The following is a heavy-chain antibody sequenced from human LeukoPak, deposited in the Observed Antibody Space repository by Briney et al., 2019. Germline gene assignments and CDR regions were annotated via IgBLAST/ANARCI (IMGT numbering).Heavy chain of an antibody. CDR2: ISGSGGST. Sequence: GGSLRLSCAASGFTFSSYAMSWVRQAPGKELEWVSAISGSGGSTYYADSVKGRFTISRDNSKNTLYLQMNSLRAEDTAVYYCAKSQTYYDFWSGLFFDYWGQGTLVTVSS. J-gene: IGHJ4*02. V-gene: IGHV3-23*01. CDR3: AKSQTYYDFWSGLFFDY. D-gene: IGHD3-3*01. CDR1: GFTFSSYA.